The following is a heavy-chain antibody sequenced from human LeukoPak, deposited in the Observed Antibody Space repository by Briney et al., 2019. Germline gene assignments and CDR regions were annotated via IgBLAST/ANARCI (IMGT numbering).Heavy chain of an antibody. V-gene: IGHV3-30*03. CDR1: GFTFSSYG. J-gene: IGHJ4*02. CDR2: ISYDGNRE. CDR3: ARARLSFTRGIGAHYFDS. Sequence: GGSLRLSCAASGFTFSSYGMHWVRQAPGKGLEWVAVISYDGNREFYADSVKGRFTISRDTSKNTLYLQMNSLRAEDTAVYYCARARLSFTRGIGAHYFDSWGQGTLVTVSS. D-gene: IGHD2-15*01.